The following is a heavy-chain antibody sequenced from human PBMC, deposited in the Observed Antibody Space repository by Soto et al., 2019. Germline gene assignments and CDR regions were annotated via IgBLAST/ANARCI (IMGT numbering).Heavy chain of an antibody. CDR2: IRNKANSYTT. V-gene: IGHV3-72*01. J-gene: IGHJ3*02. CDR3: ARGGARSAFDI. Sequence: PGGSLRLSCTASGFTFGDYAMSWFRQAPGKGLEWVGRIRNKANSYTTEYAASVKGRFTISRDDSKNSLYVQMNSLKTEDTAVYYCARGGARSAFDIWGQGTMVTVSS. CDR1: GFTFGDYA.